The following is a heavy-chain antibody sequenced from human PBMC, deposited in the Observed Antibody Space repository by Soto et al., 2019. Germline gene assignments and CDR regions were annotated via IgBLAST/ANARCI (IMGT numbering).Heavy chain of an antibody. J-gene: IGHJ6*02. CDR3: HKRLPPDYYYGMDV. D-gene: IGHD1-1*01. V-gene: IGHV3-49*05. CDR2: IRSKAYGGTT. CDR1: GFTFGDYA. Sequence: KAGGSLRLSCTASGFTFGDYAMSWFRQAPGKGLEWVGFIRSKAYGGTTEYAASVKGRFTISRDDSKSIAYLQMNSLKTEDTAVYYCHKRLPPDYYYGMDVWGQGTTVTVSS.